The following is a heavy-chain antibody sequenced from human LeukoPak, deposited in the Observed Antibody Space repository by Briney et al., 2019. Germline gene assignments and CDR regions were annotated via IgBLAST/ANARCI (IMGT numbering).Heavy chain of an antibody. V-gene: IGHV1-2*02. CDR2: INPNNVGT. J-gene: IGHJ4*02. D-gene: IGHD3-9*01. Sequence: GASVKVSCKASGYTFTGYYMHWVRQAPGQGLEWMGWINPNNVGTNYAQKFQGRVTMTRDTSISTAYMELSRLRSDDTALYYCARKRHPDTRPRPFDYWGQGTLVTVSS. CDR3: ARKRHPDTRPRPFDY. CDR1: GYTFTGYY.